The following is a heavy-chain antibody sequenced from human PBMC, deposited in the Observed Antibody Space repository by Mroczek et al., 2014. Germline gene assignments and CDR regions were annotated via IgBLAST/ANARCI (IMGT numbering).Heavy chain of an antibody. CDR1: WVLQWLL. V-gene: IGHV4-34*01. CDR2: INHSGST. CDR3: ARGFLEWLNSPYNWFDP. Sequence: QVQLQQWGGRTVEAFGDPVPHLRCLWWVLQWLLLELDPPAPTGRGVEWIGEINHSGSTNYNPSLKSRVTISVDTSKNQFSLKLSSVTAADTAVYYCARGFLEWLNSPYNWFDPWGQGTLVTVSS. D-gene: IGHD3-3*01. J-gene: IGHJ5*02.